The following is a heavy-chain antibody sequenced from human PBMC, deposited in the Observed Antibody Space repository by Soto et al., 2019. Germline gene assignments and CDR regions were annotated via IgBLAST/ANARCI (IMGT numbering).Heavy chain of an antibody. V-gene: IGHV4-59*01. Sequence: QVQLQESGPGLVKPSETLSLTCTVSGGSISPYYWSWIRQPPGKELEWIGYVNYSGNTNYNPSLKSRVTISVDTSRNRFSLNLTSATAADTAVYYCARKGAAASYAHYYMDVWGRGTAVTVSS. J-gene: IGHJ6*03. CDR2: VNYSGNT. CDR3: ARKGAAASYAHYYMDV. CDR1: GGSISPYY. D-gene: IGHD6-13*01.